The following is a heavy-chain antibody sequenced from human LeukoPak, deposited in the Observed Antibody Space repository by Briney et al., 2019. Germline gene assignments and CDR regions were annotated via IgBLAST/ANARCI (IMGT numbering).Heavy chain of an antibody. D-gene: IGHD3-22*01. J-gene: IGHJ4*02. CDR2: MYYSGST. CDR3: ARHEYYHDSIGNEWRASAFDN. Sequence: SETLSLTCTVSDGSISSSSYYWGWIRQPPGKGLEWIGSMYYSGSTHYNPSLKSRVTISVDTSKNQFSLKLSSVTVADTAVYYCARHEYYHDSIGNEWRASAFDNWGQGTLVTVSS. CDR1: DGSISSSSYY. V-gene: IGHV4-39*01.